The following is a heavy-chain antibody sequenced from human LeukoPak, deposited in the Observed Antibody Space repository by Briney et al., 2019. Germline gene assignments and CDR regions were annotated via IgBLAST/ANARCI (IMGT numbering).Heavy chain of an antibody. CDR3: AKAGLLWFGESWMDV. V-gene: IGHV3-7*01. Sequence: GGSLRLSCAASGFTFSSYWMSWVRQAPGKGLEWVANIKEDGSESHYVDSVKGRFTISRDNAKNSLYLQMNSLRAEDTAMYFCAKAGLLWFGESWMDVWGQGTTVTVSS. J-gene: IGHJ6*02. CDR2: IKEDGSES. D-gene: IGHD3-10*01. CDR1: GFTFSSYW.